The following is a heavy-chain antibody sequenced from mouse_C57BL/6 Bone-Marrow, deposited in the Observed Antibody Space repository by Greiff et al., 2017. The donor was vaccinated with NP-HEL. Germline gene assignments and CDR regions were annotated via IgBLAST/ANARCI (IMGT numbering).Heavy chain of an antibody. V-gene: IGHV1-72*01. Sequence: QVQLQQPGPELVKPGPSLKLSCKASGYTFTSYWMHWVKQRPGRVLEWIGRIDPNSGGTKYNEKFKSKATLTVDKPSSTSYMQLSSLTSEYSAVYYCARRVCYWGQGTLVTVSA. CDR3: ARRVCY. CDR2: IDPNSGGT. J-gene: IGHJ3*01. CDR1: GYTFTSYW.